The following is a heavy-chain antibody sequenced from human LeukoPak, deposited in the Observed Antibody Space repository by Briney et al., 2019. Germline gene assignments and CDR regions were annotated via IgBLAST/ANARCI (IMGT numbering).Heavy chain of an antibody. V-gene: IGHV3-48*03. Sequence: PGGSLRLSCAASGFTFSSYEMNWVRQAPGKGLEWVSYISSSTSTIYYADSVKGRFTISRDNAKNSLYLQMNSLRAEDTAVYYCARDSSEEWGEISDAFDIWGQGTMVTVSS. CDR2: ISSSTSTI. D-gene: IGHD3-16*01. J-gene: IGHJ3*02. CDR1: GFTFSSYE. CDR3: ARDSSEEWGEISDAFDI.